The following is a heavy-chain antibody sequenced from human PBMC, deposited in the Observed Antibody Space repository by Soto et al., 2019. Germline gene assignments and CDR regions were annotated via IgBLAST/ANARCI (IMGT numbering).Heavy chain of an antibody. J-gene: IGHJ4*02. CDR3: ARDHLILGIPVAGIPQTNSDY. D-gene: IGHD6-19*01. Sequence: SVKVSCKASGGTFSSCTISWVRQAPGQGLEWMGRIIPILGIANYAQKFQGRVTITADKSTSTAYMELSSLRSEDTAVYYCARDHLILGIPVAGIPQTNSDYWGQ. V-gene: IGHV1-69*04. CDR2: IIPILGIA. CDR1: GGTFSSCT.